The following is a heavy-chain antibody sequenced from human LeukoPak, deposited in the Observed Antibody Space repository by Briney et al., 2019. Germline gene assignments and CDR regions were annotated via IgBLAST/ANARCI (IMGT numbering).Heavy chain of an antibody. V-gene: IGHV1-2*02. Sequence: ASVKVSCKASGYTFTGYYMHWVRQAPGQGLEWMGWINPNSGGTNYAQKFQGRVTMTRDTSISTAYMELSRLRSDDTAVYYRARAVDSGYDREYYFDYWGQGTLVTVSS. CDR1: GYTFTGYY. J-gene: IGHJ4*02. CDR3: ARAVDSGYDREYYFDY. CDR2: INPNSGGT. D-gene: IGHD5-12*01.